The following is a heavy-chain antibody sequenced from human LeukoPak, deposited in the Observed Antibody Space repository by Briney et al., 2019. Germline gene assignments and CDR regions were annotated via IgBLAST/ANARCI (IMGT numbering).Heavy chain of an antibody. V-gene: IGHV5-51*01. CDR1: GYSFTNYW. J-gene: IGHJ3*02. CDR2: IYPGDSDT. CDR3: ARRHYDRSAFDI. D-gene: IGHD3-22*01. Sequence: GESLKISCKGSGYSFTNYWISWVRQMPGKGLEWMGLIYPGDSDTKYSPSFQGQVTISADKFISTAYLQWSSLKASDTAMYYCARRHYDRSAFDIWGQGTMVTVSS.